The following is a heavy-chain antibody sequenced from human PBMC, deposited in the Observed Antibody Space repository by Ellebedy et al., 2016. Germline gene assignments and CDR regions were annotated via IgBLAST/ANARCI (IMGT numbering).Heavy chain of an antibody. CDR1: GYTFTSYY. CDR3: ARGPGYSSGNYAFDI. J-gene: IGHJ3*02. CDR2: INPFGGST. Sequence: ASVKVSXXASGYTFTSYYMHWVRQAPGQGLEWMGIINPFGGSTTYAQKFQGRVTMTRDTSTSTVYMELSSLRSEDTAVYYCARGPGYSSGNYAFDIWGQGTMVTVSS. D-gene: IGHD6-19*01. V-gene: IGHV1-46*01.